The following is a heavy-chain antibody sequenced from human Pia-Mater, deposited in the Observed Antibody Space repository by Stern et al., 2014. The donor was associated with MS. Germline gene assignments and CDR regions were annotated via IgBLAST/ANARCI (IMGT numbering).Heavy chain of an antibody. CDR3: AHLFSDASSSWFDP. CDR1: GFSLSTSGAG. D-gene: IGHD6-6*01. J-gene: IGHJ5*02. Sequence: QITLKESGPTLVKPTQTLTLTCTFSGFSLSTSGAGVTWIRQPPGKALEXLAVIYWDDEKRSSPSLKTRLTITRDTSKSQVVLTMTSMDPVDTATYYCAHLFSDASSSWFDPWGQGTLVTVSS. V-gene: IGHV2-5*02. CDR2: IYWDDEK.